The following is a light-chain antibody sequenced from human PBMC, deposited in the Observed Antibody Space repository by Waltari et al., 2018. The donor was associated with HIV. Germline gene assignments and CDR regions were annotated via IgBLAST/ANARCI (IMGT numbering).Light chain of an antibody. J-gene: IGLJ2*01. CDR2: DVT. Sequence: QSVLTQPASVSGAPGHSITISCTGTASDFGDYNYVSWYQQLPGKAPKLVIYDVTQRPSGMSHRFSAPRSGTTASLTISGLQAEDEADYYCSSYARNSPWLFGGGTKLTVL. V-gene: IGLV2-14*03. CDR1: ASDFGDYNY. CDR3: SSYARNSPWL.